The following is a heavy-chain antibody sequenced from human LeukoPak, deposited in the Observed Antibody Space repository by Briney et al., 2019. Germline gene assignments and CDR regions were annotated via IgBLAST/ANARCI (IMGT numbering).Heavy chain of an antibody. J-gene: IGHJ4*02. CDR3: ARDWGAYYHFFDY. Sequence: GGSLRLSCEASGFSMSVYWMSWVRQAPGKGLEWVSNIKQDGSERNYVDSVKGRFTISRDNAKKSLYLQMNSLRAEDTAVYYCARDWGAYYHFFDYWGQGTLVTVSS. V-gene: IGHV3-7*01. CDR1: GFSMSVYW. D-gene: IGHD3-22*01. CDR2: IKQDGSER.